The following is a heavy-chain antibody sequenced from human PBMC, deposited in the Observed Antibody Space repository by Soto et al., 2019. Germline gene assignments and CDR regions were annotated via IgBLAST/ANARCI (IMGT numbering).Heavy chain of an antibody. J-gene: IGHJ3*02. V-gene: IGHV3-30*03. CDR1: GFTFSSYA. Sequence: GGSLRLSCAASGFTFSSYAMHWVRQAPGKGLEWVSVISYDENNKYYVGSVKGRFTVSRDNSKNTLYLQMNSLRAEDTAVYYCARRSGFNGGAFDIWGQGTMVTVSS. CDR2: ISYDENNK. D-gene: IGHD3-22*01. CDR3: ARRSGFNGGAFDI.